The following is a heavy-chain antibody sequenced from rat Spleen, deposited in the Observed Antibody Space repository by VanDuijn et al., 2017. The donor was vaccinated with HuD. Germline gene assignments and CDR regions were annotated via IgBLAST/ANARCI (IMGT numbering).Heavy chain of an antibody. CDR1: GFSLSNNG. CDR3: SRDHSYWGSYYPGGFAY. CDR2: ISSGGFT. J-gene: IGHJ2*01. D-gene: IGHD1-12*02. V-gene: IGHV2S12*01. Sequence: QVQLKESGPGLVQPSQTLSLTCTVSGFSLSNNGVNWVRQPPGKGLEWIAAISSGGFTYYNSTLKSRRSISRDTSKSQVFLKMNSLQTEDTAIYFCSRDHSYWGSYYPGGFAYWGQGVMVTVSS.